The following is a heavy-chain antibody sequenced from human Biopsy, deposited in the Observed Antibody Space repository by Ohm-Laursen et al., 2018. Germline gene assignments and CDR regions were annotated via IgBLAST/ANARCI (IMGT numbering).Heavy chain of an antibody. CDR1: GFTFRTSG. Sequence: SLRLSCAASGFTFRTSGMHWVRLAPGKGLEWVAVISYDQITKHYADSVRGRFTISRDNSKNTLYLQVNSLRAEDTAVYYCAKDLSVYYYYGIDVWGQGTTVTVSS. V-gene: IGHV3-30*18. CDR2: ISYDQITK. CDR3: AKDLSVYYYYGIDV. J-gene: IGHJ6*02. D-gene: IGHD5/OR15-5a*01.